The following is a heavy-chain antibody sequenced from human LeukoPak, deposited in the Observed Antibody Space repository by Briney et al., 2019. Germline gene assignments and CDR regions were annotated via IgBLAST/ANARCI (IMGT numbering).Heavy chain of an antibody. CDR1: GYTFTAYY. CDR3: ARGTGSSWFDP. CDR2: ININNGGT. V-gene: IGHV1-2*02. Sequence: GASVKVSCVASGYTFTAYYMHWVRQAPGQGLEWMGWININNGGTKNTQKLQGRVTMTRDTSISTAYMELSGLTSVDTAVYYCARGTGSSWFDPWGQGTLVTVSS. D-gene: IGHD2-8*02. J-gene: IGHJ5*02.